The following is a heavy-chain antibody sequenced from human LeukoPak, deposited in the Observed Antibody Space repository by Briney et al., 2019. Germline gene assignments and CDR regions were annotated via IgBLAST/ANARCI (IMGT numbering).Heavy chain of an antibody. J-gene: IGHJ3*02. CDR3: ARANPFYCSGGSCYFHDAFDI. CDR2: IYYSGST. Sequence: SETLSLTCTVSGGSISSGDYYWSWIRQPPGKGLEWIRYIYYSGSTYYNPSLKSRVTISVDTSKNQFSLKLSSVTAADTAVYYCARANPFYCSGGSCYFHDAFDIWGQGTMVTVSS. V-gene: IGHV4-30-4*01. D-gene: IGHD2-15*01. CDR1: GGSISSGDYY.